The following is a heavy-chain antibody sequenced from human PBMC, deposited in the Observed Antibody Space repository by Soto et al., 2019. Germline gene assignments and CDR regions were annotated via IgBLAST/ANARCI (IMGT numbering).Heavy chain of an antibody. CDR1: GYTFTGYY. Sequence: SCKASGYTFTGYYMHWVRQAPGKGLEWVAVIWYDGSNKYYADSVKGRFTISRDNSKNTLYLQMNSLRAEDTAVYYCAIVPGYWGQGTLVTVSS. D-gene: IGHD3-16*02. J-gene: IGHJ4*02. CDR2: IWYDGSNK. CDR3: AIVPGY. V-gene: IGHV3-33*01.